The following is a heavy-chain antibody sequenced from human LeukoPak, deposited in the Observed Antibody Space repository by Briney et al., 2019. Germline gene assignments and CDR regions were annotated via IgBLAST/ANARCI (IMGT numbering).Heavy chain of an antibody. D-gene: IGHD5/OR15-5a*01. V-gene: IGHV4-38-2*01. CDR2: IYHSGST. Sequence: GSLRLSCAASGFSFSSYGMDWVRQASGKGLEWIGSIYHSGSTYYNPSLKSRVTISVDTSKNQFSLKLSSVTAADTAVYCCVSRSFYYYYYYMDVWGKGTTVTISS. CDR1: GFSFSSYG. CDR3: VSRSFYYYYYYMDV. J-gene: IGHJ6*03.